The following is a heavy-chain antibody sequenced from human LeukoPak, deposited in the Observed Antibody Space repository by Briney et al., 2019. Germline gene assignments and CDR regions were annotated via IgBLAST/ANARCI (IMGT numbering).Heavy chain of an antibody. D-gene: IGHD6-13*01. CDR1: GFTFSSYA. CDR3: ARDTLHNIAAAATFDY. V-gene: IGHV3-30-3*01. Sequence: GGSLRLSCAASGFTFSSYAMHWVGQAPGKGLEWVAVISYDGSNKYYADSVKGRFTISRDNSKNTLYLQMNSLRAEDTAVYYCARDTLHNIAAAATFDYWGQGTLVTVSS. CDR2: ISYDGSNK. J-gene: IGHJ4*02.